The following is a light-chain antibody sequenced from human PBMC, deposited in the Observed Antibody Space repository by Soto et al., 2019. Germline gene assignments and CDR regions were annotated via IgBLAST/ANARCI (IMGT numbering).Light chain of an antibody. J-gene: IGKJ2*01. CDR2: GAS. CDR3: KQYGSSLYT. Sequence: EIVLTQSPGTLSLSPGERATLSCRASQSVSSSYLAWYQQKPGQAPRLLIYGASSRATGIPDRFSGSGSGTDSTLTISRLEPEDFAVYYCKQYGSSLYTFGPGTKLEIK. V-gene: IGKV3-20*01. CDR1: QSVSSSY.